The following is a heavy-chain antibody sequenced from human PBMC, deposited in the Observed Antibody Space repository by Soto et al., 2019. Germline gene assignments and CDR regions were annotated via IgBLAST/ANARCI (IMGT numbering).Heavy chain of an antibody. Sequence: QVQLQESGPGLVKPSQTLSLTCTVSGGSISSGGYYWIWIRQHPVKGLEWNGYIDYSGSTYYNLSLKSRVTITVDTSTNQFSQKLSSVTAADTAVYYCASDLQYSRLFYGMDVWGQGNTVTVSS. CDR2: IDYSGST. CDR1: GGSISSGGYY. V-gene: IGHV4-31*03. D-gene: IGHD6-13*01. J-gene: IGHJ6*02. CDR3: ASDLQYSRLFYGMDV.